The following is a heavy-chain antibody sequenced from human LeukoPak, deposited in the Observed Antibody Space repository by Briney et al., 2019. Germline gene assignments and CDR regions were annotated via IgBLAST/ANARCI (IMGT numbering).Heavy chain of an antibody. V-gene: IGHV4-59*01. CDR3: ARTIVGATMPTFDY. D-gene: IGHD1-26*01. Sequence: PSETLSLTCTVSGGSISSYYWSWIRQPPGKGLEWIGYIYYSGSTNYNPSLKSRVTISVDTSKNQFSLKLSSVIAADTAVYYCARTIVGATMPTFDYWGQGTLVTVSS. CDR2: IYYSGST. CDR1: GGSISSYY. J-gene: IGHJ4*02.